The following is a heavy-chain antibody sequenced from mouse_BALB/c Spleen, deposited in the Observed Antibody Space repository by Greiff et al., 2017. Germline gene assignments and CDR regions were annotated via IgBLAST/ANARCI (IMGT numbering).Heavy chain of an antibody. CDR1: GYSITSDYA. CDR2: ISYSGST. Sequence: EVHLVESGPGLVKPSQSLSLTCTVTGYSITSDYAWNWIRQFPGNKLEWMGYISYSGSTSYNPSLKSRISITRDTSKNQFFLQLNSVTTEDTATYYCARNYRYDFAYWGQGTLVTVSA. CDR3: ARNYRYDFAY. J-gene: IGHJ3*01. D-gene: IGHD2-14*01. V-gene: IGHV3-2*02.